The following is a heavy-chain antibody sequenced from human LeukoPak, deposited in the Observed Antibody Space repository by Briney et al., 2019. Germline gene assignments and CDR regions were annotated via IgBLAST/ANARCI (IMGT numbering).Heavy chain of an antibody. D-gene: IGHD4-23*01. CDR1: GFTFSNYA. CDR2: ISSNGGST. J-gene: IGHJ2*01. V-gene: IGHV3-64*01. CDR3: ARTRGPGGNSGGRWYLDL. Sequence: GGSLRLSRAASGFTFSNYAMHWVRQAPGKGLEYVSAISSNGGSTYYANSVKGRFTISRDNSKNTLYLQMGSLTPEDMAVYFCARTRGPGGNSGGRWYLDLWGRGTLVTVSS.